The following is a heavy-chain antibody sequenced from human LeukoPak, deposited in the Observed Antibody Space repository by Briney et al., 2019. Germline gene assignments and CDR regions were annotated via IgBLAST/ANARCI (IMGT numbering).Heavy chain of an antibody. V-gene: IGHV3-30-3*01. D-gene: IGHD3-9*01. J-gene: IGHJ4*02. CDR2: ISYDGSNK. Sequence: GRSQRLSCAASGFTFSFYAMHWVRQAPGKGLEWVAIISYDGSNKYNADSVKGRFTISRDNSKNTLDLQMNSLRAEDTAVYYCARGRSKHDALTGHFDYWGQGTLVTVSS. CDR1: GFTFSFYA. CDR3: ARGRSKHDALTGHFDY.